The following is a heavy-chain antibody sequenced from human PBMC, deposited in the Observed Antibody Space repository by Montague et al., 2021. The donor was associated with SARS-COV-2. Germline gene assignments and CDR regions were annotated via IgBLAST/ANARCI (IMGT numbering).Heavy chain of an antibody. D-gene: IGHD4-17*01. CDR3: ASYRDYGDYY. V-gene: IGHV4-30-2*01. J-gene: IGHJ4*02. CDR1: GGSVSSGGYP. Sequence: TLSLTCAVSGGSVSSGGYPWFWIREPPGKGLEWIGHIHHSGNTYYNPSLKSRATISGDRPKNQFSLRVTSVSAADTAVYSCASYRDYGDYYWGQGILVTVSS. CDR2: IHHSGNT.